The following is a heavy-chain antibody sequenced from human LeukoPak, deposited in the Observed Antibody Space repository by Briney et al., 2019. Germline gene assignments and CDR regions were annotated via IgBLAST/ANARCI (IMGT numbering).Heavy chain of an antibody. Sequence: GRSLRLSCAASGFTFSSYAMHWVRQAPGKGLEWVAVISYDGSNKYYADSVKGRFTISRDTSKNTLYLQMNSLRAEDTAIYYCVRHDWFDPWGQGTLVTVSS. V-gene: IGHV3-30*14. J-gene: IGHJ5*02. CDR1: GFTFSSYA. CDR2: ISYDGSNK. CDR3: VRHDWFDP.